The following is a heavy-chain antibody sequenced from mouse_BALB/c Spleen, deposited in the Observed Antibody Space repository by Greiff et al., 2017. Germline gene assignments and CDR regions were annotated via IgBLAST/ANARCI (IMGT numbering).Heavy chain of an antibody. Sequence: VKLEESGPGLVAPSQSLSITCTVSGFSLTGYGVNWVRQPPGKGLEWLGMIWGDGSTDYNSALKSRLSISKDNSKSQVFLKMNSLQTDDTARYYCARVGLARNPYFDYWGQGTTLTVSS. D-gene: IGHD4-1*01. CDR2: IWGDGST. CDR1: GFSLTGYG. V-gene: IGHV2-6-7*01. CDR3: ARVGLARNPYFDY. J-gene: IGHJ2*01.